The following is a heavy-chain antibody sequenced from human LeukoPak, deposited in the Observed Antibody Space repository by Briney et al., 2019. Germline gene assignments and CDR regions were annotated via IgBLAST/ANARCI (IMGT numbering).Heavy chain of an antibody. Sequence: SETLSLTCTVSGDSISNYFWSWIRQPAGKGLEWIGRIYAGEGAKYNPSLETRVPVSVDTSTNQLSLKLSSVTAADTAVYYCAREGYSYGYYFDYWGQGTLVTVSS. D-gene: IGHD5-18*01. V-gene: IGHV4-4*07. J-gene: IGHJ4*02. CDR3: AREGYSYGYYFDY. CDR1: GDSISNYF. CDR2: IYAGEGA.